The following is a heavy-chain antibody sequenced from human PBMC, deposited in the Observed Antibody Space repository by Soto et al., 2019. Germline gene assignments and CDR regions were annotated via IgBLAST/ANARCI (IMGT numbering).Heavy chain of an antibody. Sequence: EVQLVESGGGLVKPGGSLTLSCAASGITFSKAWMSWVRQSPGKGLEWVGRIKSRSDGGTTAYAAPVKGRFTISRDDSKDPLWLQMNSLKTEDTAVYYCTTNFYSDHGMDVWGQGTTVTVSS. D-gene: IGHD4-17*01. CDR3: TTNFYSDHGMDV. CDR1: GITFSKAW. J-gene: IGHJ6*02. V-gene: IGHV3-15*01. CDR2: IKSRSDGGTT.